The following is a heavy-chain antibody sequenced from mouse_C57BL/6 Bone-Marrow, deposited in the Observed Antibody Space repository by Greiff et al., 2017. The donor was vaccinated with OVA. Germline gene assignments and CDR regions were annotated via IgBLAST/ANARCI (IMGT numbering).Heavy chain of an antibody. V-gene: IGHV1-64*01. J-gene: IGHJ1*03. CDR3: ARGNWAYLYFDV. D-gene: IGHD4-1*01. CDR1: GYTFTSYW. Sequence: QVQLQQPGAELVKPGASVKLSCKASGYTFTSYWMHWVKQRPGQGLEWIGMIHPNSGSNNYNEKFKSKATLTVAKSSGTAYMQLSSLPSEDSAVYYCARGNWAYLYFDVWGTGTTVTVSS. CDR2: IHPNSGSN.